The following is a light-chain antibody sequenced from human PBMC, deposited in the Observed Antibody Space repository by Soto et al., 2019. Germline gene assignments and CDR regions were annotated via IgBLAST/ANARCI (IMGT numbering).Light chain of an antibody. CDR3: QQTYTTPEIT. J-gene: IGKJ5*01. V-gene: IGKV1-5*03. CDR2: KAS. Sequence: DIQMTQSPSTLSASVGDRVTITCRASRSLSSWLAWYQQKPGKAPKLLIYKASSLESGVPSRFSGSGSGTDFTLTISSLQPEDFATYYCQQTYTTPEITFGQGTRLEIK. CDR1: RSLSSW.